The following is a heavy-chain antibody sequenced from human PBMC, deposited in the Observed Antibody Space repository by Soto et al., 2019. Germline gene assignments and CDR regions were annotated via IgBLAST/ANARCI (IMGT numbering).Heavy chain of an antibody. CDR3: ARDLNTPLDY. CDR1: GGSVSSPSYY. V-gene: IGHV4-61*03. D-gene: IGHD5-18*01. Sequence: SETLSLTCTVSGGSVSSPSYYWSWLRQPPGKGLEWIGYIYYTGDTDYNPSLRSRVTISVDTSKNHFSLKLNSVTAADTAVYYCARDLNTPLDYWGQGTLVTVYS. J-gene: IGHJ4*02. CDR2: IYYTGDT.